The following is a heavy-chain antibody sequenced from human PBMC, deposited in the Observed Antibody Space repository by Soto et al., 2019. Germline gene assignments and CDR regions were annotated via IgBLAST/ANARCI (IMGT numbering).Heavy chain of an antibody. V-gene: IGHV4-30-4*08. CDR3: AREDDGGDTDYYGLDV. D-gene: IGHD2-21*02. CDR1: GGSISYEYYH. Sequence: QVQLQQSGPGLVKPSQTLSLTCTVSGGSISYEYYHWTWIRQSPGKGLEWIGYIHYSGSIIYNPSFKNRVTISVDTSKNQFSLQLSSVTAADTAVYFCAREDDGGDTDYYGLDVWGQGTTVTVSS. CDR2: IHYSGSI. J-gene: IGHJ6*02.